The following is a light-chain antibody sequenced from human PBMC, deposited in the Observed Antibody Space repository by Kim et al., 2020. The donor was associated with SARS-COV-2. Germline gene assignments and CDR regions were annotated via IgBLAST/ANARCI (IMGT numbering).Light chain of an antibody. Sequence: GQSITLSCTGTSSDVGGYEHVSWYQQHPNKAPKLILYDVNKRPSGVSNRFSGSKSGHTASLTISGLQAEDEAYYYCNSYTSTRSWVFGGGTKLTVL. CDR1: SSDVGGYEH. J-gene: IGLJ3*02. V-gene: IGLV2-14*03. CDR3: NSYTSTRSWV. CDR2: DVN.